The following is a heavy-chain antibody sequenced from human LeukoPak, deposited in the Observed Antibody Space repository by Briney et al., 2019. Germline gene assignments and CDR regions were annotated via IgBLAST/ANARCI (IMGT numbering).Heavy chain of an antibody. CDR2: IYTSGST. D-gene: IGHD5-18*01. Sequence: SETLSLTCTVSGGPISRYYWSWIRQPAGKGLEWIGRIYTSGSTNYNPSLKSRVGMSVDTSKNQFSLKLSSVTAEDTAIYYCARDSDSYGPDFDYWGQGTLVTVSS. J-gene: IGHJ4*02. CDR3: ARDSDSYGPDFDY. V-gene: IGHV4-4*07. CDR1: GGPISRYY.